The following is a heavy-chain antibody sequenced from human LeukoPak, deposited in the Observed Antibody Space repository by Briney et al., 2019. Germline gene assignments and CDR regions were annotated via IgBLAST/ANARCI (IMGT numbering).Heavy chain of an antibody. Sequence: GGSLRLSCAASKFTFSNFAMSWVRQTPGKGLQWVSTISAGGYTTNYADSVKGRFIISRDDSMNTLYLQMDDLKADDSAVYYCAKDADDSSGYDDVFDVWGQGTMVTVSS. CDR2: ISAGGYTT. CDR1: KFTFSNFA. D-gene: IGHD3-22*01. CDR3: AKDADDSSGYDDVFDV. V-gene: IGHV3-23*01. J-gene: IGHJ3*01.